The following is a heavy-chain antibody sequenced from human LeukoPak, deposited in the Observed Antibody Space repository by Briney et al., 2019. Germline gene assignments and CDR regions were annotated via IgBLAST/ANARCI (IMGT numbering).Heavy chain of an antibody. CDR2: ISGSGGST. D-gene: IGHD6-13*01. CDR3: AKIDSSTWLLFDS. Sequence: GGSLRLSCAASGSTFSSYAMSWVRQAPGKGLEWVSLISGSGGSTYYADSVKGRFTISRDNSKNTLYLQMNSLRADDAAVYYCAKIDSSTWLLFDSWGQGTLVTVSS. CDR1: GSTFSSYA. J-gene: IGHJ4*02. V-gene: IGHV3-23*01.